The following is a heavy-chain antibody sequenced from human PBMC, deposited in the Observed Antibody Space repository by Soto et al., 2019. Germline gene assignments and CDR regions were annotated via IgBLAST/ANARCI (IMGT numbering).Heavy chain of an antibody. CDR2: ISYDGSNK. J-gene: IGHJ6*02. CDR3: ARDLGYIGETTVTTRIYYYYGMDV. CDR1: GFTFSSYA. V-gene: IGHV3-30-3*01. D-gene: IGHD4-17*01. Sequence: GGSLRLSCAASGFTFSSYAMHWVRQAPGKGLEWVAVISYDGSNKYYADSVKGRFTISRDNSKNTLYLQMNSLRAEDTAVYYCARDLGYIGETTVTTRIYYYYGMDVWGQGTTVTVSS.